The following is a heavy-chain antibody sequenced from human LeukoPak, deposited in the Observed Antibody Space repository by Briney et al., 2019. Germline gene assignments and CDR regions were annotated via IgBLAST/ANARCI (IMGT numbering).Heavy chain of an antibody. CDR2: IRYDGSNK. J-gene: IGHJ3*02. V-gene: IGHV3-30*02. CDR1: GFTFSSYG. Sequence: GGSLRLSCAASGFTFSSYGMHWVRQAPGKGLEWVAFIRYDGSNKYYADSVKGRFTISRDNSKNTLYLQMNSMRAEDTAVYYCANLGSDSDIVVVPAAFDAFDIWGQGTMVTVSS. CDR3: ANLGSDSDIVVVPAAFDAFDI. D-gene: IGHD2-2*01.